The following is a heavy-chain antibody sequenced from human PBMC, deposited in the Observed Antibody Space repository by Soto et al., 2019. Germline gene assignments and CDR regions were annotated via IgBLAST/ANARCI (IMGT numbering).Heavy chain of an antibody. CDR1: GYTFTSYG. D-gene: IGHD3-3*01. CDR3: ARAENGVVNEDYYYYGMDG. Sequence: QVQLVQSGAEVKKPGASVKVSCKASGYTFTSYGISWVRQAPGQGLEWRGWISAYNGKTNYSQKLQGRVTLTNDTSTSTAYMDLRSIRSDDTDVYYCARAENGVVNEDYYYYGMDGWGQGTTVTVSS. J-gene: IGHJ6*02. V-gene: IGHV1-18*01. CDR2: ISAYNGKT.